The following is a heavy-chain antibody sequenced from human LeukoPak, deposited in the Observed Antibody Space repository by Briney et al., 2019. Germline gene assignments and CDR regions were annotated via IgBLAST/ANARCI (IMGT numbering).Heavy chain of an antibody. CDR2: ISAYNGNT. Sequence: ASVKVSCKASGYTFTSYGISWVRQAPGQGLEWMGWISAYNGNTNYAQKLQGRVTMTTDTSTSTAYMELRSLRSDDTAVYYCARGPGWLLRRDRGSFDYWGQGTLVTVSS. CDR1: GYTFTSYG. V-gene: IGHV1-18*01. D-gene: IGHD3-22*01. CDR3: ARGPGWLLRRDRGSFDY. J-gene: IGHJ4*02.